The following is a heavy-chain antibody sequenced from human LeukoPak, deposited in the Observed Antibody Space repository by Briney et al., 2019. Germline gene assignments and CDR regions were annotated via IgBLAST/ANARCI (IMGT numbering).Heavy chain of an antibody. V-gene: IGHV4-34*01. D-gene: IGHD3-22*01. Sequence: SGTLSLTCAVYGGSFSGYYWSWIRQPPGKGLEWIGEINHSGSTNYNPALKSRVTISVDTSKNQSSLKLSSVTAADTAVYYCARRGYYDSSGYIGYWGQGTLVTVSS. CDR3: ARRGYYDSSGYIGY. J-gene: IGHJ4*02. CDR2: INHSGST. CDR1: GGSFSGYY.